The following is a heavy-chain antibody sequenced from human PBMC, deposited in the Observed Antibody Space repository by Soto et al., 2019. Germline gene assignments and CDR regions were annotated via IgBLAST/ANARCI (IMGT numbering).Heavy chain of an antibody. CDR1: GGTFSSYA. V-gene: IGHV1-69*01. CDR3: ARDSLAAGRDNYFDY. D-gene: IGHD6-6*01. J-gene: IGHJ4*02. Sequence: QVQLVQSGAEVKKPGSSVRVSCKASGGTFSSYAISWVRQAPGHGLEWMGGIIPIFGTANYAQKFQGRVTITADESTSTAYMELSSLRSEDTAVYYCARDSLAAGRDNYFDYWGQGTLVTVSS. CDR2: IIPIFGTA.